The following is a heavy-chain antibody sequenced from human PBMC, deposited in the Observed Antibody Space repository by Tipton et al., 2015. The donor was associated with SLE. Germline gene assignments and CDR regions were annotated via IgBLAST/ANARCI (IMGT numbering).Heavy chain of an antibody. V-gene: IGHV3-23*01. CDR2: ISGSGGST. J-gene: IGHJ4*02. Sequence: SGFPFSSYAMSWVRQAPGKGLEWVSAISGSGGSTYYADSVKGRFTTSRDNAKNSLYLQMNSLRAEDTAVYYCAREVSSVVRGVIRYWGQGTLVTVSS. CDR1: GFPFSSYA. CDR3: AREVSSVVRGVIRY. D-gene: IGHD3-10*01.